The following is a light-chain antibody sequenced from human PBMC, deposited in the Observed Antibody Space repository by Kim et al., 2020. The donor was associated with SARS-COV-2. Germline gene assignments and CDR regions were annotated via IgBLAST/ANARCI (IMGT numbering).Light chain of an antibody. V-gene: IGLV3-21*03. CDR1: NNGSKR. J-gene: IGLJ3*02. CDR2: YDS. CDR3: QVWDSSIDHPV. Sequence: PGNAAEISCVENNNGSKRVLRYQEEPGQAQDLVVYYDSHRHTGIPEQFSSSNSGNTATLTISRVKAGDEAALYCQVWDSSIDHPVIGGGTHLTVL.